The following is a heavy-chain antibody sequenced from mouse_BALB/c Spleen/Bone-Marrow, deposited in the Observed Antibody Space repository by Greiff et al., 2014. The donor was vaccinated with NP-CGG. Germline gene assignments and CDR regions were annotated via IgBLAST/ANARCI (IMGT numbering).Heavy chain of an antibody. V-gene: IGHV2-9*02. D-gene: IGHD1-2*01. J-gene: IGHJ4*01. CDR3: SRITTATGAMDY. CDR1: GFSLTSYG. CDR2: IWADGST. Sequence: QVQLKESGPGLVAPSQSLSITCTVSGFSLTSYGVHWVRQPPGKGLEWLGVIWADGSTNYNSALMSRLSISKDNSKSQVFLKMNSLQTDDTAMYYCSRITTATGAMDYWGQVTSVTVSS.